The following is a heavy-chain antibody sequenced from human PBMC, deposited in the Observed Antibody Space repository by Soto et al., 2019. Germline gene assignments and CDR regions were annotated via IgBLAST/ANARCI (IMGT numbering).Heavy chain of an antibody. V-gene: IGHV4-39*01. J-gene: IGHJ4*02. CDR1: GGSISSSSYY. Sequence: QLQLQESGPGLVKPSETLSLTCTVSGGSISSSSYYWGWIRQPPGKGLEWIGSIYYSGSTYYNPSLKSRVTISVDTSKNQFSLKLSSVTAADTAVYYCARHPDIAAAGVFDYWGQGTLVTVSS. CDR3: ARHPDIAAAGVFDY. CDR2: IYYSGST. D-gene: IGHD6-13*01.